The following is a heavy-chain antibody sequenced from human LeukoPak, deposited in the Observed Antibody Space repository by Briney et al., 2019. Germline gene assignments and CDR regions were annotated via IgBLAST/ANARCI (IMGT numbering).Heavy chain of an antibody. CDR1: GGSISFSNSY. CDR3: VREDNSSGWETDY. D-gene: IGHD6-19*01. Sequence: SGTLSLTCSVSGGSISFSNSYWGWIRQPPGKGLEWIGSIYYSGSDYYSPSLKSRATLSVDTSANQFSLRLTSLTAADTAVYYCVREDNSSGWETDYWGQGTLVTVSS. V-gene: IGHV4-39*07. CDR2: IYYSGSD. J-gene: IGHJ4*02.